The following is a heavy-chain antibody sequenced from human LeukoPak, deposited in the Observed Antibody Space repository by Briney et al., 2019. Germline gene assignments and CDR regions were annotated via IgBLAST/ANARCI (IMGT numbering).Heavy chain of an antibody. D-gene: IGHD5-18*01. CDR3: GTDRGYGYGYSYN. CDR2: IKSKTEGETT. J-gene: IGHJ4*02. Sequence: GGSLRLSCAASGDNFNKARMNWVRQAPGKGLEWVGRIKSKTEGETTDYAEPVKGRFTISRDDSKATLYLQMNSLKTEDAGVYYCGTDRGYGYGYSYNWGQGTLVTVSS. CDR1: GDNFNKAR. V-gene: IGHV3-15*01.